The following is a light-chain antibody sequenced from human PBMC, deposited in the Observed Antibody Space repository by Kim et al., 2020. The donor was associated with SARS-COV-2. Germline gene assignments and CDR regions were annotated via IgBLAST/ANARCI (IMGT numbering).Light chain of an antibody. V-gene: IGLV7-46*01. Sequence: TLPCGPSAGAVTSGNYPYWIQQKPAQAPSTLIYKPNNKYAGTPARFSGSRLGGKAALTLSGAQPEDEADYYCLLSYTGARVFGGGTQLTVL. CDR1: AGAVTSGNY. CDR2: KPN. CDR3: LLSYTGARV. J-gene: IGLJ2*01.